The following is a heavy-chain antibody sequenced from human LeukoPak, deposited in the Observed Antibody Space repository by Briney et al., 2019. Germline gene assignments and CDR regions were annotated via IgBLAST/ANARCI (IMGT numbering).Heavy chain of an antibody. CDR2: ISGSGGST. J-gene: IGHJ4*02. CDR3: AKGYDFWSGGIDY. CDR1: GFTFSGYA. Sequence: GGSLRLSCAASGFTFSGYAMSWVRQAPGKGLEWVSAISGSGGSTFYADSVKGRLTVSRDNSKNTLYLQMNSLRADDTAVYYCAKGYDFWSGGIDYWGQGTLVTVSS. D-gene: IGHD3-3*01. V-gene: IGHV3-23*01.